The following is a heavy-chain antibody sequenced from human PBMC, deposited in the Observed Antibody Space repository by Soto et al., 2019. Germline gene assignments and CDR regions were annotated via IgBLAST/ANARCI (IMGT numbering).Heavy chain of an antibody. V-gene: IGHV3-7*01. CDR3: ASARHIGP. J-gene: IGHJ5*02. CDR2: IKQDGSER. Sequence: VGSLRLSCAASGFTFGNYWMSWVRQAPGKGPEWVANIKQDGSERNYVDSVKGRFTISRDNAENSLYLQMNSLRVEDTGVYYCASARHIGPWGQGTLVTVSS. CDR1: GFTFGNYW. D-gene: IGHD2-21*01.